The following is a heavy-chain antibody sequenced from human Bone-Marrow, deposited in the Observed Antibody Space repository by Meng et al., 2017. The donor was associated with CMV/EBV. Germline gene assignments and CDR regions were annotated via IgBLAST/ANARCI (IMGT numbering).Heavy chain of an antibody. V-gene: IGHV4-39*07. Sequence: GSLRLACTVSGGSISSSSYYWGWIRQPPGKGLEWIGSIYYSGSTYYNPSLKSRVTISVDTSKNQFSLKLSSVTAADTAVYYCARGVPQARPIDYWGQGTLVTVSS. CDR3: ARGVPQARPIDY. CDR1: GGSISSSSYY. J-gene: IGHJ4*02. CDR2: IYYSGST. D-gene: IGHD6-6*01.